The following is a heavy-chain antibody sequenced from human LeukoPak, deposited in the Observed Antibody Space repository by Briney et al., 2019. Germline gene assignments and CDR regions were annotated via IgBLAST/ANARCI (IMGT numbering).Heavy chain of an antibody. CDR1: GGSFGGYY. Sequence: SETLSLTCVVYGGSFGGYYWSWIRQPPGKGLEWIGEINHSGSTNYNPSLKSRVTISVDTSKNQFSLKLSSVTAADTAVYYCARDPYCSGGSCYLGWFDPWGQGTLVTVSS. J-gene: IGHJ5*02. V-gene: IGHV4-34*01. CDR3: ARDPYCSGGSCYLGWFDP. CDR2: INHSGST. D-gene: IGHD2-15*01.